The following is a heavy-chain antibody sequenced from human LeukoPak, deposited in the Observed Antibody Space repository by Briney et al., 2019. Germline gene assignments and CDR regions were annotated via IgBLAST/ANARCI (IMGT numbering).Heavy chain of an antibody. V-gene: IGHV3-15*07. Sequence: GGSLRLSCAASGFTFSNAWMNWVRQAPGKGLEWVGRIKSKTDGGATDYAAPVKGRFTISRDDSKNTLYLQMNSLKTEDTAVYYCTTPPPRVTHPYYSYSGMAVWGQGTTVTVSS. J-gene: IGHJ6*02. D-gene: IGHD4-11*01. CDR2: IKSKTDGGAT. CDR3: TTPPPRVTHPYYSYSGMAV. CDR1: GFTFSNAW.